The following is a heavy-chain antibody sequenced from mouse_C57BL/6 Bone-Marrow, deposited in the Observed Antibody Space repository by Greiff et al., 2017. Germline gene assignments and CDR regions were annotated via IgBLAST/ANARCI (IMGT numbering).Heavy chain of an antibody. CDR2: IDPEDGDT. CDR3: TTGTDSNQFAY. D-gene: IGHD2-5*01. J-gene: IGHJ3*01. V-gene: IGHV14-1*01. CDR1: GFNIKDYY. Sequence: EVQLQQSGAELVRPGASVKLSCTASGFNIKDYYMHWVKQRPEQGLEWIGRIDPEDGDTEYAPKFQGKATMTADTSSTTAYLQLSSLTSEDTAVYYCTTGTDSNQFAYWGQGTLVTVSA.